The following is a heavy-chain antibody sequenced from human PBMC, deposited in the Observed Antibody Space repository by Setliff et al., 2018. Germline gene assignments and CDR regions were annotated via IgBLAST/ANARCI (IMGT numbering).Heavy chain of an antibody. V-gene: IGHV3-21*01. J-gene: IGHJ6*03. CDR2: LSSGGTYM. Sequence: GGSLRLSCAASGFTFSNYSMNWVRQAPGKGLEWVSFLSSGGTYMYYADSVKGRFTISRDNARNALYLQMVSLRGEDTGVYFCAALDWGENFYNVDVWGKGTTVTVSS. CDR3: AALDWGENFYNVDV. D-gene: IGHD7-27*01. CDR1: GFTFSNYS.